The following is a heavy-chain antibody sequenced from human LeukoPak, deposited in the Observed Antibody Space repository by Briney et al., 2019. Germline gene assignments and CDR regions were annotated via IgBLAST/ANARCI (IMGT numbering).Heavy chain of an antibody. V-gene: IGHV3-21*01. Sequence: GGSLRLSCAASGFTFSSYSMNWVRQAPGKGLEWVSSISSSSSYIYYADSVKGRFTISRDNSKNTLYLQMNSLRAEDTAVYYCAKDLYYYGSGSSILDYWGQGTLVTVSS. CDR1: GFTFSSYS. CDR3: AKDLYYYGSGSSILDY. D-gene: IGHD3-10*01. J-gene: IGHJ4*02. CDR2: ISSSSSYI.